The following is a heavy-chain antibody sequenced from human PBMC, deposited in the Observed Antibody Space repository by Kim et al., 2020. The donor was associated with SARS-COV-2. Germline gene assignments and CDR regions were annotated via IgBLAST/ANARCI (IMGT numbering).Heavy chain of an antibody. J-gene: IGHJ6*02. CDR3: ARDADYGDYGAYGMDV. D-gene: IGHD4-17*01. CDR2: INPNSGGT. Sequence: ASVKVSCKASGYTFTGYYMHWVRQAPGQGLEWMGWINPNSGGTNYAQKFQGRVTMTRDTAISTAYMELSRLRSDDTAVYYCARDADYGDYGAYGMDVWGQGTTVTVSS. V-gene: IGHV1-2*02. CDR1: GYTFTGYY.